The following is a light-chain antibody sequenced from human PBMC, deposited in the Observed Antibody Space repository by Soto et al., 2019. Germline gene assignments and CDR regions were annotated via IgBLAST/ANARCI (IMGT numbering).Light chain of an antibody. CDR1: QGIKND. CDR2: GAS. J-gene: IGKJ3*01. V-gene: IGKV1-6*01. CDR3: LQDYSYPLT. Sequence: AIPMTQSPSSLSASVGDRVTITCRASQGIKNDLGWYQQKPGKAPKLLISGASSLQSGVPSRFSGGGSGTDFTLTISSLQPEDFATYYCLQDYSYPLTFGPGTKVDIK.